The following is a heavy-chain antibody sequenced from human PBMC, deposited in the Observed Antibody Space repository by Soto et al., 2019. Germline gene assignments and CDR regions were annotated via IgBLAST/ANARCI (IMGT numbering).Heavy chain of an antibody. CDR1: GFTFSSYW. J-gene: IGHJ6*02. V-gene: IGHV3-74*01. Sequence: PGGSLRLSCAASGFTFSSYWMHWVRQAPGKGLVWVSRINSDGSSTSYADSVKGRFTISRDNAKNTLYLQMNSLRAEDTAVYYCAREKKHQSLGGRFGMDVWGQGTTVTVSS. CDR3: AREKKHQSLGGRFGMDV. D-gene: IGHD2-2*01. CDR2: INSDGSST.